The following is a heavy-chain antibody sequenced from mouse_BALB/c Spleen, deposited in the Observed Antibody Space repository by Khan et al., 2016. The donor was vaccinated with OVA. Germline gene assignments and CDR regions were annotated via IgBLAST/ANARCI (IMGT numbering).Heavy chain of an antibody. CDR1: GYSITSGYG. J-gene: IGHJ2*01. Sequence: EVQLQESGPGLVKPSQSLSLTCTVTGYSITSGYGWNWIRQFPGNKLEWMGYISYSGSTNYNPSLKSRLSITRDPSKNQFFLQSNSVTTEDTATYYCARTARIKYWGQGTTLTVSS. V-gene: IGHV3-2*02. CDR3: ARTARIKY. CDR2: ISYSGST. D-gene: IGHD1-2*01.